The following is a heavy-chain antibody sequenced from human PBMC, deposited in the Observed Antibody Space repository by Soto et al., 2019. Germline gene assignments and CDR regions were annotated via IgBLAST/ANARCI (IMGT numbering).Heavy chain of an antibody. J-gene: IGHJ2*01. CDR1: GGLINNHH. CDR3: AREIMPRTNDWYFDL. V-gene: IGHV4-59*11. D-gene: IGHD2-8*01. Sequence: SETLSLTCTVSGGLINNHHWSLFRQPPGKGLEWIGYIYYTGSTNYNPFLKSRVTMSVDTSKNQLSLNLTSLTTEDTAVYYCAREIMPRTNDWYFDLWGRGTLVTVSS. CDR2: IYYTGST.